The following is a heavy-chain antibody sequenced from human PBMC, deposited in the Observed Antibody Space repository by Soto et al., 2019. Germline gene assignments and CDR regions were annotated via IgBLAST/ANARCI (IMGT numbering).Heavy chain of an antibody. D-gene: IGHD4-17*01. CDR1: GDTFSSFT. CDR3: ARGDGDYDY. Sequence: QVQLVQSGAEVQKPGSSVKVSCKASGDTFSSFTITWVRQAPGQGLEWMGRIIPILDITNYAQKFQGRITITADKSTSTAYMELSGLTSQDTAVYYCARGDGDYDYWGQGSLVTVSS. CDR2: IIPILDIT. J-gene: IGHJ4*02. V-gene: IGHV1-69*04.